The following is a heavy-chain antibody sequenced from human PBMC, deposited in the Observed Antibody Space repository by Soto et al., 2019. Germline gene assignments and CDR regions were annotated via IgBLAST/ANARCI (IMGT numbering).Heavy chain of an antibody. CDR3: AGDPNSNFWAFH. CDR2: THYSGST. CDR1: GDVISSYY. V-gene: IGHV4-59*01. D-gene: IGHD6-13*01. J-gene: IGHJ4*02. Sequence: PSETLSLTCSVSGDVISSYYWSWVRQPPGKGLEWIGYTHYSGSTNYNPSLKSRVTISVDTSKQQFSLKLTSVTAADTAIYYCAGDPNSNFWAFHWGQGTLVTVSS.